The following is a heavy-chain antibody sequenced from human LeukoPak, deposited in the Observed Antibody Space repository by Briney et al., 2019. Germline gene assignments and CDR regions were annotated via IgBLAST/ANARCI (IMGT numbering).Heavy chain of an antibody. Sequence: PGGSLRLSCAASGFTFSSFAMSWVRQAPGKGLEWVSVISGGGGSSYFADSVKGRFTISRDNSKNTLYLQMNSLRAEDTAVYYCAKVQTPSIVGATADAFDIWGQGTMVTVSS. V-gene: IGHV3-23*01. CDR3: AKVQTPSIVGATADAFDI. CDR2: ISGGGGSS. D-gene: IGHD1-26*01. CDR1: GFTFSSFA. J-gene: IGHJ3*02.